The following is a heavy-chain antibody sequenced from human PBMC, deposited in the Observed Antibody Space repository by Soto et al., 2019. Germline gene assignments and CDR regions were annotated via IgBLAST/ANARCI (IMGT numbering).Heavy chain of an antibody. Sequence: ETLSLTGAVSDGSISSTNWWSWVSKSPGKGMEWIGEIYHSGSTNYNPSLKSRVTISVDKSKNQFSLKLTSVTAADTAVYYCAAHSGSTYGPLDYWGQGTLVTVS. CDR3: AAHSGSTYGPLDY. D-gene: IGHD3-10*01. V-gene: IGHV4-4*02. J-gene: IGHJ4*02. CDR2: IYHSGST. CDR1: DGSISSTNW.